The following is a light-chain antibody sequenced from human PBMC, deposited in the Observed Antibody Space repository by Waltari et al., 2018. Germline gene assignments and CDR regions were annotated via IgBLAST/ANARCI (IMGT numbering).Light chain of an antibody. V-gene: IGKV3-15*01. CDR1: ESVSSF. CDR2: DAS. Sequence: EIVMTQSPATLSVSPGERATLSCRASESVSSFLVWYQQKLGQAPRLLIYDASTRATGIPARFSGSGSGTEFTLIISSLQPEDFAVYYCQQYNDWPGTFGQGTKVEIK. CDR3: QQYNDWPGT. J-gene: IGKJ1*01.